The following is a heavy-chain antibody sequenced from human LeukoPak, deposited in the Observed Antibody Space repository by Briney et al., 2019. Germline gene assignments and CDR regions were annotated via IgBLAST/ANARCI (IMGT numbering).Heavy chain of an antibody. Sequence: GGSLRLSCAASGFTFSSYAMSWVRQAPGKGLEWVSAISGSGGSTYYADSVKGRLTISRDNSKNTLYLQMNSLRAEDTAVYYCAKSPQYSSSWPYDYWGQGTLVTVSS. D-gene: IGHD6-13*01. CDR3: AKSPQYSSSWPYDY. J-gene: IGHJ4*02. CDR1: GFTFSSYA. CDR2: ISGSGGST. V-gene: IGHV3-23*01.